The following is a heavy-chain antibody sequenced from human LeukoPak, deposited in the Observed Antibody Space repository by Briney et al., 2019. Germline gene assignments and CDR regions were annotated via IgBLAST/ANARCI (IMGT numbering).Heavy chain of an antibody. Sequence: GASVKVSCTASGYTFTSYGISWVRQAPGQGLEWMGWISAYNGNTNYAQKLQGRVTMTTDTSTSTAYMELRSLRSDDTAVYYCAREGAYDGYYYYGMDVWGQGTTVTVSS. CDR3: AREGAYDGYYYYGMDV. CDR2: ISAYNGNT. D-gene: IGHD5-12*01. V-gene: IGHV1-18*01. J-gene: IGHJ6*02. CDR1: GYTFTSYG.